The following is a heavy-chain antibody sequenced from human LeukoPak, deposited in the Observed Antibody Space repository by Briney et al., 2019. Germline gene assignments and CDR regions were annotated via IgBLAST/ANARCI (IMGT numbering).Heavy chain of an antibody. CDR2: ISYDGSNK. J-gene: IGHJ4*02. CDR3: ARDKTSRWFGELLFED. Sequence: QSGGSLRLSCAASGFTFSSYAMHWVRQAPGKGLEWVAVISYDGSNKYYADSVKGRFTISRDNSKNTLYLQMNSLRAEDTAVYYCARDKTSRWFGELLFEDWGQGTLVTVSS. D-gene: IGHD3-10*01. V-gene: IGHV3-30-3*01. CDR1: GFTFSSYA.